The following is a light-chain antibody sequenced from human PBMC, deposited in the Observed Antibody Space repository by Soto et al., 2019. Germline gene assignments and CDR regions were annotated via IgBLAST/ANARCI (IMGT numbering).Light chain of an antibody. J-gene: IGKJ4*01. CDR3: QQNNNLPLT. Sequence: ETVMTQSPATLFVSPGERATLSCRASQSVSSNLAWYQQKPGQAPRLLIYGASTRATGIPARFSGSGSGTEFALTISSLQSEDFALYYCQQNNNLPLTFGGGTKVEIK. CDR1: QSVSSN. V-gene: IGKV3-15*01. CDR2: GAS.